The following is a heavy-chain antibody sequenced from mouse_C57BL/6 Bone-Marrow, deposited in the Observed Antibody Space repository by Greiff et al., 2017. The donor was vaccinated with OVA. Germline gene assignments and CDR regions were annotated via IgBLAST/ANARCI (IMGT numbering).Heavy chain of an antibody. V-gene: IGHV1-80*01. J-gene: IGHJ4*01. CDR1: GYAFSSYW. D-gene: IGHD1-1*02. CDR3: ARGGSPYYAMDY. CDR2: IYPGDGDT. Sequence: LVESGAELVKPGASVKISCKASGYAFSSYWMNWVKQRPGKGLEWIGQIYPGDGDTNYNGKFKGKATLTADKSSSTAYMQLSSLTSEDSAVYFCARGGSPYYAMDYWGQGTSVTVSS.